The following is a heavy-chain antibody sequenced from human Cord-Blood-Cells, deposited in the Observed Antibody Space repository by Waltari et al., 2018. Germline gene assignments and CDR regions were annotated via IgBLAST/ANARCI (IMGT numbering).Heavy chain of an antibody. CDR1: GYTLTELS. CDR3: ATRDIVATILTDDAFDI. V-gene: IGHV1-24*01. J-gene: IGHJ3*02. Sequence: QVQLVQSGAEVKKPGASVKVSCKVSGYTLTELSMHWVRQAPGKGLEWMGCFEPEDGETIYAQKFQGRVTMTEDTSTDTAYMELSSLRSEDTAVYYCATRDIVATILTDDAFDIWGQGTMVTVSS. CDR2: FEPEDGET. D-gene: IGHD5-12*01.